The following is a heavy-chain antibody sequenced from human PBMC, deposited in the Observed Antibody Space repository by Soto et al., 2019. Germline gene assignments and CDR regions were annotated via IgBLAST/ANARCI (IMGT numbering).Heavy chain of an antibody. D-gene: IGHD5-18*01. CDR1: GFTFSSYS. CDR2: ISSSSSTI. J-gene: IGHJ5*02. Sequence: EVQLVESGGGLVQPGGSLRLSCAASGFTFSSYSMNWVRQAPGKGLEWVSYISSSSSTIYYADSVKGRFTISRDNAKNSLYLQMNSLRDEDTAVYYCARDLYSYGDGWFDPWGQGTLVTVSS. CDR3: ARDLYSYGDGWFDP. V-gene: IGHV3-48*02.